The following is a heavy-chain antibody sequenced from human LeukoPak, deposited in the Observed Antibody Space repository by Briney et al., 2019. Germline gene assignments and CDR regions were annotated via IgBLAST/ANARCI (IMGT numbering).Heavy chain of an antibody. Sequence: GGSLRLSCAASGFTFSSYGMHWVRQAPGKGLEWVAFIRYDGSNKYYADSVKGRFTISRDNAKNSLYLQMNSLRAEDTAVYYCARTIWFGELDFYYYYMDVWGKGTTVTVSS. V-gene: IGHV3-30*02. CDR2: IRYDGSNK. CDR3: ARTIWFGELDFYYYYMDV. D-gene: IGHD3-10*01. J-gene: IGHJ6*03. CDR1: GFTFSSYG.